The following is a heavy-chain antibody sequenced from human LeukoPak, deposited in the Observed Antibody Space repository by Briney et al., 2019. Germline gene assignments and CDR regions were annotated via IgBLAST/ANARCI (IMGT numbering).Heavy chain of an antibody. CDR1: RGSTSTYY. Sequence: SETLSLTCTVSRGSTSTYYWSWIRQPAGKGLEWIGRIYPSGNTNFNPSLMSRVTMSIDTSKNQFSLKLSPVTAADTAVYYCARARKYNGNPNWIDLWGQGVLVTVSS. CDR2: IYPSGNT. J-gene: IGHJ5*02. V-gene: IGHV4-4*07. CDR3: ARARKYNGNPNWIDL. D-gene: IGHD4-23*01.